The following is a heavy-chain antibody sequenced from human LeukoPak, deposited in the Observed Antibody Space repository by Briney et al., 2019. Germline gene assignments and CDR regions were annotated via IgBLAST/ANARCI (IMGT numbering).Heavy chain of an antibody. CDR2: IWNDGSNK. CDR3: ARASGPFDY. Sequence: GGSLRLSCAASGFTFSVYGMHWVRQAPGKGLEWVAVIWNDGSNKYYADSVKGRFTISRDNSKNTLYLQMNSLRADDTAVYSCARASGPFDYWGHGTPVTVSS. D-gene: IGHD3-10*01. J-gene: IGHJ4*01. V-gene: IGHV3-33*01. CDR1: GFTFSVYG.